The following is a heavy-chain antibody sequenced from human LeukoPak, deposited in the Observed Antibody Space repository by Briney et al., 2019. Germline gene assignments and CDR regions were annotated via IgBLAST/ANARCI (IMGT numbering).Heavy chain of an antibody. Sequence: GGSLKLSCAASGFTFSGSAMHWVRQASGKGLEWVGRIRSKANSYATAYAASVKGRFTISRDDSKNTAYLQMNSLKTEDTAVYYCTSMVRGVDHYYYYYGMDVWGQGTTVTVSS. CDR2: IRSKANSYAT. CDR1: GFTFSGSA. J-gene: IGHJ6*02. V-gene: IGHV3-73*01. D-gene: IGHD3-10*01. CDR3: TSMVRGVDHYYYYYGMDV.